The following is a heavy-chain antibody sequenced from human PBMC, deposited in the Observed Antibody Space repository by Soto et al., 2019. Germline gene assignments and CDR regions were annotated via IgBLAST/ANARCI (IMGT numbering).Heavy chain of an antibody. D-gene: IGHD3-16*02. Sequence: QVQLVQSGAEVKKPGASVKVSCKASGYTFTSYYMHWVRQAPGQGLEWMGIINPSGGSTSYAQKFQGRVTTTRDTSTSTVYMELSSLRSEDTAVYYCARGITFGGVIPTPDYWGQGTLVTVSS. J-gene: IGHJ4*02. CDR2: INPSGGST. CDR1: GYTFTSYY. V-gene: IGHV1-46*01. CDR3: ARGITFGGVIPTPDY.